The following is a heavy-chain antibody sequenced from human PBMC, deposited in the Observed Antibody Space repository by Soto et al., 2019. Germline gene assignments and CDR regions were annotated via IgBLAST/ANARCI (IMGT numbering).Heavy chain of an antibody. V-gene: IGHV3-23*01. J-gene: IGHJ6*03. CDR3: AKDILWFGE. D-gene: IGHD3-10*01. CDR2: ITGSGNSGSGGSK. Sequence: GGSLRLSCAASGFTFSTYGMSWVRQAPGKGLEWVSGITGSGNSGSGGSKYYADSVKVRFTISRDNSKNTLYLQMNTLRAEDTAVYYCAKDILWFGEGGKGTTVTVS. CDR1: GFTFSTYG.